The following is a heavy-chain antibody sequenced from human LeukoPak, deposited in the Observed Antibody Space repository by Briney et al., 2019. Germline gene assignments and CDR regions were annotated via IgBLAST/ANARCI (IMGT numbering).Heavy chain of an antibody. CDR3: ARLRDYGSGTFYNDY. Sequence: SETLSLTCTVSGGSISSYYWSWIRQPPGEGLEWVGYIYYTGSPNYNPSLKSRVTISVDTSKNQFSLKLSSVTAADTAVYYCARLRDYGSGTFYNDYWGQGTLVTVSS. J-gene: IGHJ4*02. CDR2: IYYTGSP. CDR1: GGSISSYY. D-gene: IGHD3-10*01. V-gene: IGHV4-59*08.